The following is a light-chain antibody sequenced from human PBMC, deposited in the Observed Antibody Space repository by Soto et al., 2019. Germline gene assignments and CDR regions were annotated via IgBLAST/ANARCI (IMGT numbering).Light chain of an antibody. V-gene: IGKV3-20*01. CDR2: GAS. J-gene: IGKJ5*01. CDR3: QQYGNSPIT. Sequence: IMVKQSAVTLSVSPGERATLSYRASQSVNSNLAWYQQKPGQAPRLLIYGASTRATGIPASFIGNGSGTDFTLTISRLEPEDFAVYYCQQYGNSPITFGQGTRLEIK. CDR1: QSVNSN.